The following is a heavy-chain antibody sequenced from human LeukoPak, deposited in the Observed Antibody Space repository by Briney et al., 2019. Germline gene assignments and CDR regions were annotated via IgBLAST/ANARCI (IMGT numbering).Heavy chain of an antibody. J-gene: IGHJ4*02. CDR2: INPNNGNL. Sequence: ASVKVSCKASGYTFGSDDINWVRQATGQGLEWMGWINPNNGNLGYAQKFQGRVTITRNTPISTAYMELSSLTSEDTAVYYCARGRNPHYDILTGYSPPHYFDYWGQGTLVTVSS. V-gene: IGHV1-8*03. CDR3: ARGRNPHYDILTGYSPPHYFDY. CDR1: GYTFGSDD. D-gene: IGHD3-9*01.